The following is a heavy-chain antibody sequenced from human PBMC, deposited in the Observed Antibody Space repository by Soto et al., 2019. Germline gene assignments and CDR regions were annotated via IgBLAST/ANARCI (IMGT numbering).Heavy chain of an antibody. Sequence: PSETLSLTCTVSGGSISSGGYYWSWIRQPPGKGLEWIGYIYYSGSTNYNPSLKSRVTISVDTSKNQFSLKLSSVTAADTAVYYCTRSLRYFDWPTYYYYGMDVWGQGTMVT. J-gene: IGHJ6*01. CDR2: IYYSGST. D-gene: IGHD3-9*01. V-gene: IGHV4-61*08. CDR1: GGSISSGGYY. CDR3: TRSLRYFDWPTYYYYGMDV.